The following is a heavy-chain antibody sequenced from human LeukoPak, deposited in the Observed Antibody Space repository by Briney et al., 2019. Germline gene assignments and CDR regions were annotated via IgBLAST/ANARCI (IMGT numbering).Heavy chain of an antibody. CDR3: AKASWVSSADAVL. D-gene: IGHD3-16*01. J-gene: IGHJ4*02. CDR1: GFTFNDYA. V-gene: IGHV3-23*01. CDR2: IHHFGISK. Sequence: AGGSLRLSCAASGFTFNDYAMTWVRHAPGKGLEWVASIHHFGISKYYADSVKGRFTLSRDESRNTVYLQMNNLRVEDTAVYFCAKASWVSSADAVLWGQGTLVTVSS.